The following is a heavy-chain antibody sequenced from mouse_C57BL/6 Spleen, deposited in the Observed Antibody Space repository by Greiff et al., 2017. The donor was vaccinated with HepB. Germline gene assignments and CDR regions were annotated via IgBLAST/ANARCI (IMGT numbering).Heavy chain of an antibody. Sequence: QVQLKQSGPELVKPGASVKISCKASGYAFSSSWMNWVKQRPGKGLEWIGRIYPGDGDTNYNGKFKGKATLTADKSSSTAYMQLSSLTSEDSAVYFCARWTTVAAYWGQGTLVTVSA. V-gene: IGHV1-82*01. CDR2: IYPGDGDT. D-gene: IGHD1-1*01. CDR1: GYAFSSSW. CDR3: ARWTTVAAY. J-gene: IGHJ3*01.